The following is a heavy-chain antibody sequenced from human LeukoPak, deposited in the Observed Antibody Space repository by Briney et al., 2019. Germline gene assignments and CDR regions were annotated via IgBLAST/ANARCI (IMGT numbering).Heavy chain of an antibody. Sequence: GGSLRLSCAASGFTFSSYSMNWVSQAPGKGLEWVSYISSSSSTIYYADSVKGRFTISRDNAKNSLYLQMNSLRAEDAAVYYCAKGPYGSGTYNWFDPWGQGTLVTVSS. CDR2: ISSSSSTI. D-gene: IGHD3-10*01. CDR3: AKGPYGSGTYNWFDP. V-gene: IGHV3-48*01. CDR1: GFTFSSYS. J-gene: IGHJ5*02.